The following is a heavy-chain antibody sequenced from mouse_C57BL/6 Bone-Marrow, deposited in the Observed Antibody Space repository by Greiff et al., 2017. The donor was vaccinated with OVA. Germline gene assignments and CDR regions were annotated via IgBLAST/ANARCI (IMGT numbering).Heavy chain of an antibody. CDR1: GYTFTSYW. CDR2: IDPSDSYT. J-gene: IGHJ2*01. Sequence: VQLQQSGAELVKPGASVKLSCKASGYTFTSYWMQWVKQRPGQGLEWIGEIDPSDSYTNYNQKFKGKATLTVDTSSSTAYMQLSSLTSEDSAVYYWAREGGDDLDYWGQGTTLTVSA. V-gene: IGHV1-50*01. CDR3: AREGGDDLDY.